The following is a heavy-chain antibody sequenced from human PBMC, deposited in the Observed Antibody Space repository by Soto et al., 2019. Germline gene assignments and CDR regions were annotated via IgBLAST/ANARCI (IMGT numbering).Heavy chain of an antibody. CDR2: IDYSGGA. CDR1: GGSTSPYY. Sequence: QVQLQESGPGLVKASETLSLTCTVSGGSTSPYYWSWLRQPPGKGLEWIGFIDYSGGARYNPSLKRPVTMSLDTSENQISLKLSSMTAADTAVYFCARGRPWELYDYWGQGTLVTVSS. V-gene: IGHV4-59*01. D-gene: IGHD1-7*01. J-gene: IGHJ4*02. CDR3: ARGRPWELYDY.